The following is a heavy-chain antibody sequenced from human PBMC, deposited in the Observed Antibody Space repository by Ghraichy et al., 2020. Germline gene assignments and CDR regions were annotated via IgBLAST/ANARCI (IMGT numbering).Heavy chain of an antibody. CDR2: INHSGST. J-gene: IGHJ3*02. D-gene: IGHD7-27*01. CDR1: GGSFSGYY. V-gene: IGHV4-34*01. CDR3: ARGLTLGIRPGAFDI. Sequence: SETLSLTCAVYGGSFSGYYWSWIRQPPGKGLEWIGEINHSGSTNYNPSLKSRVTISVDTSKNQFSLKLSSVTAADTAVYYCARGLTLGIRPGAFDIWGQGTMVTVSS.